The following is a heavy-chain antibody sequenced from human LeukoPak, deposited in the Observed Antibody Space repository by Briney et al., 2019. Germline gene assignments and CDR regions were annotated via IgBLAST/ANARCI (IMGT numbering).Heavy chain of an antibody. J-gene: IGHJ5*02. Sequence: SETLSLTCTVSGGSISSYYWSWIRQPPGKGLEWIGYIYYSGSTNYNPSLKSRVTISVDTSKNQFSLKLSSVTAADTAVYYCASLPYYDSSGYSLGQGTLVTVSS. V-gene: IGHV4-59*01. CDR3: ASLPYYDSSGYS. CDR2: IYYSGST. D-gene: IGHD3-22*01. CDR1: GGSISSYY.